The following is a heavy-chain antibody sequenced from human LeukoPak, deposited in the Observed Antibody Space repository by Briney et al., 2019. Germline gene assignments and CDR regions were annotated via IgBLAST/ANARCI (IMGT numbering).Heavy chain of an antibody. J-gene: IGHJ6*03. Sequence: PGGSLRLSCAASGFTFSSYGMHWVRQAPGKGLEWVAVISVDGSNEYYADSVKGRFTISRDNSKNTLFLQMNSLRAEDTAVYYCARVRRDGLRYFDWLLTLGYMDVWGKGTTVTVSS. CDR2: ISVDGSNE. D-gene: IGHD3-9*01. V-gene: IGHV3-30*03. CDR1: GFTFSSYG. CDR3: ARVRRDGLRYFDWLLTLGYMDV.